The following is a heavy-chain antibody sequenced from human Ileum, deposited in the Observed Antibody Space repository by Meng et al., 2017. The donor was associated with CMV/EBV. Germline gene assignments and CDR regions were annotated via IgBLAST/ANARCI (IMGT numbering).Heavy chain of an antibody. D-gene: IGHD3-3*01. CDR2: TSYDGNKD. V-gene: IGHV3-30*04. Sequence: GESLKISCAASGFTLSRYTMHWVRQAPGKGLEWVAVTSYDGNKDWYADSVKGRFTISRDNSKDTLYLQMYSLTREDTGVYYCARESTIFGVVTLTIPIDAFDICGEG. CDR1: GFTLSRYT. J-gene: IGHJ3*02. CDR3: ARESTIFGVVTLTIPIDAFDI.